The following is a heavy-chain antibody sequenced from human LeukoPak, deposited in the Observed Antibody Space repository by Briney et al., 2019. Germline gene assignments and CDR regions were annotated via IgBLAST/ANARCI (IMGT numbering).Heavy chain of an antibody. V-gene: IGHV4-34*01. CDR1: GASFSGYY. J-gene: IGHJ4*02. CDR2: INHSGST. CDR3: ARGRYSSSWYVEEEFDH. D-gene: IGHD6-13*01. Sequence: PSETLSLTCAVYGASFSGYYWSWIRQPPGKGLEWIREINHSGSTKYNPSLKSRVTISVDTSKNQFSLKLSSVTAADTAVYYCARGRYSSSWYVEEEFDHWGQGTLVTVSS.